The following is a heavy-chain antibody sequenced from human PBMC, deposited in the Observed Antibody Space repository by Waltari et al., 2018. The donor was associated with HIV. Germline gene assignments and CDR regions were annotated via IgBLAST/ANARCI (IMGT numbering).Heavy chain of an antibody. CDR2: ISYDGRNK. CDR3: AKEGLNYGSGSYYNYHYDY. CDR1: GLTFSSYG. D-gene: IGHD3-10*01. V-gene: IGHV3-30*18. Sequence: QVQLVESGGGVVQPGRALRLSCAASGLTFSSYGMPWVCQAPGKGLEWVAVISYDGRNKYYADSVKGRFTISRDNSKNTLYLQMNSLRAEDTAVYYCAKEGLNYGSGSYYNYHYDYWGQGTLVTVSS. J-gene: IGHJ4*02.